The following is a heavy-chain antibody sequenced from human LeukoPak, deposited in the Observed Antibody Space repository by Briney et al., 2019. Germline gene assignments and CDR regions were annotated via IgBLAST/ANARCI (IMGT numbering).Heavy chain of an antibody. J-gene: IGHJ2*01. CDR1: GFTFNTYW. V-gene: IGHV3-74*01. CDR3: ARAKPADFDL. Sequence: GGSLRLSYEASGFTFNTYWIHWVRQAPGKGLVWVSRVNEDDSETNYADSVKGRLTIARDNAKNTAYLEMNSLRAEDTAVYYCARAKPADFDLWGRGTLLTVSS. CDR2: VNEDDSET.